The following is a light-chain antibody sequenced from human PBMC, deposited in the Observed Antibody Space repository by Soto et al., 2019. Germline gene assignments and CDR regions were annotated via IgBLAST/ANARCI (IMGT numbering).Light chain of an antibody. Sequence: EIVMTQSPTILSVSPGERATLSCRASQSVSSNLAWYQQKPGQAPRLLIYGASTGATGIPARFSGSGSGTEFTLTISSLQSEDCAIYYCQQYHTWPITFGGGTKVDIK. CDR1: QSVSSN. J-gene: IGKJ4*01. CDR3: QQYHTWPIT. CDR2: GAS. V-gene: IGKV3-15*01.